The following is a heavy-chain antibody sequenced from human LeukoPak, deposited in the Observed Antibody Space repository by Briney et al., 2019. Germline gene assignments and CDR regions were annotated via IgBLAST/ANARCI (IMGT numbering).Heavy chain of an antibody. CDR2: ISWNSGSI. CDR1: GFTFDDYA. V-gene: IGHV3-9*01. D-gene: IGHD5-24*01. Sequence: GGSLRLSCAASGFTFDDYAMHWVRQAPGKGLEWVSGISWNSGSIGYADSVKGRFTISRDNAKNSLYLQMNSLRAEDTALYYCAKDQGRWLHYTFDYWGQGTLVTVSS. J-gene: IGHJ4*02. CDR3: AKDQGRWLHYTFDY.